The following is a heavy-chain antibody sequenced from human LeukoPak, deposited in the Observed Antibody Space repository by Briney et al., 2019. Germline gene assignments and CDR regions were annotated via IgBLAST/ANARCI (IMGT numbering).Heavy chain of an antibody. J-gene: IGHJ4*02. CDR3: ARRVVGGAASGNYFDY. D-gene: IGHD2-15*01. CDR1: CAFSSSQF. CDR2: ITNGGTT. Sequence: LSLTCDVACAFSSSQFWSWTRHPPGEGLGCIGFITNGGTTKFNPSLKGRVTISRDTAKNPISLKLSSVTAADTAVYYCARRVVGGAASGNYFDYWGQGTLVTVSS. V-gene: IGHV4-59*11.